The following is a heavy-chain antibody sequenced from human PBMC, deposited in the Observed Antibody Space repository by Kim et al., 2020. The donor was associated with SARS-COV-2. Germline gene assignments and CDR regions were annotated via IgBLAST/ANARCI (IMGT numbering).Heavy chain of an antibody. D-gene: IGHD3-10*01. Sequence: ASVKVSCKASGGTFNNYPLNWVRQAPGQGLEWVGWLNPTTRNPTYGQGFTGRFVFSLDTSVGTAYLQINNLKTEDTAVYYCAKAFGPDPLDLWGQGTLVTVSS. CDR2: LNPTTRNP. V-gene: IGHV7-4-1*02. J-gene: IGHJ5*02. CDR3: AKAFGPDPLDL. CDR1: GGTFNNYP.